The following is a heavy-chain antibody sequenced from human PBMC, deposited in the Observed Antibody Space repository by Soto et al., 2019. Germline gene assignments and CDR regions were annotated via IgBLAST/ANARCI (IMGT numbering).Heavy chain of an antibody. J-gene: IGHJ4*02. Sequence: SETLSLTCTVSGGSISGYYWSWIRQPPGKGLEWIGYIYYSGSTKYNPSLKSRVTISGDTSRNQISLKLRSVTAADTAVYYCARRVYDDISFDHWGQGTLVTVSS. D-gene: IGHD3-3*01. CDR3: ARRVYDDISFDH. CDR2: IYYSGST. V-gene: IGHV4-59*08. CDR1: GGSISGYY.